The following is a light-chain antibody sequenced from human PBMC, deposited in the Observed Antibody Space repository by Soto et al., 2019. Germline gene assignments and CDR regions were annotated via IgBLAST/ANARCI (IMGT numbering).Light chain of an antibody. V-gene: IGKV1-5*01. CDR2: TAS. CDR1: QNISIY. J-gene: IGKJ1*01. Sequence: TLYLSSLSSSVVDRVSITCRASQNISIYLNWYQQRPGKAPKLLISTASTLYSGVPSRFSGSGSGTEFTLTISSLQPDDFATYYCQQYNSYSFTFGQGTKVDIK. CDR3: QQYNSYSFT.